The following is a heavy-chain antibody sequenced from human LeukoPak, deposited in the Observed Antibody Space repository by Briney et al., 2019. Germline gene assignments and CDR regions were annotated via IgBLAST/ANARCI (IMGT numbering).Heavy chain of an antibody. CDR1: GFTFSSYA. J-gene: IGHJ4*02. CDR3: AKDRAPRGYSYGRYYFDY. CDR2: ISGSGGST. V-gene: IGHV3-23*01. Sequence: GGSLRLSCAASGFTFSSYAMSWVRQAPGKGLEWVSAISGSGGSTYYADSVKGRFTISRDNFKNTLYLQMNSLRAEDTAVYYCAKDRAPRGYSYGRYYFDYWGQGTLVTVSS. D-gene: IGHD5-18*01.